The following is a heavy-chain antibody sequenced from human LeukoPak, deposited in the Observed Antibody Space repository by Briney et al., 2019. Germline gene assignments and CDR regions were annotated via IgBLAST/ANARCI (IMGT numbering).Heavy chain of an antibody. J-gene: IGHJ5*02. V-gene: IGHV1-8*01. CDR1: GYTFTSYD. CDR2: MNPNSGNT. D-gene: IGHD2-2*01. CDR3: ARERNVGSTSWFDP. Sequence: ASVKVSCKASGYTFTSYDINWVRQATGQGLEWMGWMNPNSGNTGYAQKFQGRVTMTRNTSISTAYMELSRLRSDDTAVYYCARERNVGSTSWFDPWGQGTLVTVSS.